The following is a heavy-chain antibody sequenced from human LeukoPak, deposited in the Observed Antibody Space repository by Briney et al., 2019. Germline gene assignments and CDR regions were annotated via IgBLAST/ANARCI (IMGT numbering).Heavy chain of an antibody. Sequence: GGSLRLSCAASGFTFSSYSMNWVRQAPGKGLEWVSSISSSSSYIYYADSVKGRFTISRDNAKNSLYLQMNSLRAEDTAVYYCARPNYGGNSDKDYWGQGTLVTFSS. CDR2: ISSSSSYI. CDR1: GFTFSSYS. J-gene: IGHJ4*02. D-gene: IGHD4-23*01. V-gene: IGHV3-21*01. CDR3: ARPNYGGNSDKDY.